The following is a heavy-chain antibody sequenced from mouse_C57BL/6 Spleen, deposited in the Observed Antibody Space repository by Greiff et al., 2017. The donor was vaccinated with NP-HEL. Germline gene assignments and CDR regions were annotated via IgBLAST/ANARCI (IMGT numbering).Heavy chain of an antibody. CDR1: GYTFTSYG. Sequence: QVQLQQSGAELARPGASVKLSCKASGYTFTSYGISWVKQRTGQGLEWIGEIYPRSGNTYYNEKFKGKATLTADKSSSTAYMELRSLTSEDAAVYFCARRNWDEDYYAMDYWGQGTSVTVSS. D-gene: IGHD4-1*01. J-gene: IGHJ4*01. CDR3: ARRNWDEDYYAMDY. V-gene: IGHV1-81*01. CDR2: IYPRSGNT.